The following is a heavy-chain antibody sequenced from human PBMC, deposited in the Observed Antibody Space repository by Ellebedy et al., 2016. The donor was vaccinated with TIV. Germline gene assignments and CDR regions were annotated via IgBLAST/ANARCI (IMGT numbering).Heavy chain of an antibody. CDR3: ARDDYGDYDGDDFDI. J-gene: IGHJ3*02. CDR1: GFTFSSYS. D-gene: IGHD4-17*01. V-gene: IGHV3-21*01. CDR2: ISSSSSYI. Sequence: GESLKISCAASGFTFSSYSMNWVRQAPGKGLEWVSSISSSSSYIYYADSVKGRFTISRDNSKNSLYLQMNSLRAEDTAVYYCARDDYGDYDGDDFDIWGQGTMVTVSS.